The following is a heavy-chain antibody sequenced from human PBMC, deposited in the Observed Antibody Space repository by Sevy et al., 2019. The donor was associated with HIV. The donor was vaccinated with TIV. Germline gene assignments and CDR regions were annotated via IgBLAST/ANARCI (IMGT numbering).Heavy chain of an antibody. CDR3: ARSRVRSSGRGLEAFDI. V-gene: IGHV4-28*01. CDR2: IYYSGRT. CDR1: GYSISSSNW. J-gene: IGHJ3*02. D-gene: IGHD3-22*01. Sequence: SETLSLTCAVSGYSISSSNWWGWIRQPPGKRLEWIGYIYYSGRTYHTPSLKSRVSMSVDTSKNPLSLKLSPVTAVDTAVYYCARSRVRSSGRGLEAFDIWGQGTMVTVSS.